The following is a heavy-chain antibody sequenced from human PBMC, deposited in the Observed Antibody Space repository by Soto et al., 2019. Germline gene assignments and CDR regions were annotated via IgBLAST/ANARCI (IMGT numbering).Heavy chain of an antibody. J-gene: IGHJ6*03. V-gene: IGHV1-8*01. Sequence: ASVKVSCKASGYTFTSYDINWVRQATGQGLEWMGWMNPNSGNTGYAQKFQGRVTMTRNTSISTAYMELSSLRSEDTAVYYCARPHSSSWPNYYYYYMDVWGKGTTVTVSS. CDR2: MNPNSGNT. CDR3: ARPHSSSWPNYYYYYMDV. D-gene: IGHD6-13*01. CDR1: GYTFTSYD.